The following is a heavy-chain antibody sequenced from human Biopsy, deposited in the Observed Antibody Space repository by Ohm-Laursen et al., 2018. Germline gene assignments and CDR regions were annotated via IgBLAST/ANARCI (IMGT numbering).Heavy chain of an antibody. CDR2: ITSGSSYI. J-gene: IGHJ4*02. CDR1: GFPFTGFS. CDR3: ALAAAQTVTHFDY. Sequence: GSLRLSCAASGFPFTGFSMDWVRQAPGKGLEWVASITSGSSYIYYADSVKGRFTISRDNPKNSLYLQMNSLRADDTAVYYCALAAAQTVTHFDYWGQGTLVTVSS. D-gene: IGHD4-17*01. V-gene: IGHV3-21*04.